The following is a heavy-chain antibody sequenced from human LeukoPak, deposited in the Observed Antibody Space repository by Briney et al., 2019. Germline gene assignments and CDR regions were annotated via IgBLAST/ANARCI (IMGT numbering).Heavy chain of an antibody. CDR3: ARAGNTRFDY. D-gene: IGHD2/OR15-2a*01. CDR2: ISGSDGST. V-gene: IGHV3-23*01. Sequence: WGSLRLSCAASGFTLSSYAMSWVRQAPGKGLEWVSSISGSDGSTYYADSVKGRFTISRDNSKNTLYLQVNSLRAEDTAVYYCARAGNTRFDYWGQGTLVTVSS. CDR1: GFTLSSYA. J-gene: IGHJ4*02.